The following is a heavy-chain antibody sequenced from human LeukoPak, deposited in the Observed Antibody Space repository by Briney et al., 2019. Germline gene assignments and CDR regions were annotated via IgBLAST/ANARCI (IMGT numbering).Heavy chain of an antibody. J-gene: IGHJ3*02. CDR1: GCNFSSYA. Sequence: SVKLSCKASGCNFSSYAISWARQAPGQGLELVGRIIPRYGIANYAQTFQGRVTITADKSKSTAYMELSSLRSEDTAVYYCARLVDCGGGSCYSPGAFDSWGQGTMVTVSS. CDR3: ARLVDCGGGSCYSPGAFDS. D-gene: IGHD2-15*01. CDR2: IIPRYGIA. V-gene: IGHV1-69*04.